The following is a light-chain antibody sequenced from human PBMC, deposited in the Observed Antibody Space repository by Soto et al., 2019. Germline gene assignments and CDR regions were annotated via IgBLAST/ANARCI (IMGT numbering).Light chain of an antibody. CDR1: QSVRNK. Sequence: EIVMTQSPATRSVSPGERATLSCRASQSVRNKLAWDQHKPGQAPRVLIYDTSTRAAGIPARFSGGGSGTDFSRTISRLQSEDFAGYYCQQYNTWRSITFGQGTRLESK. CDR2: DTS. CDR3: QQYNTWRSIT. J-gene: IGKJ5*01. V-gene: IGKV3-15*01.